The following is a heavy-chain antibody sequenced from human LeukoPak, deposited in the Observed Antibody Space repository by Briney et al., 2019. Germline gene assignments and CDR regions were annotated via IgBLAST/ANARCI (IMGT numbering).Heavy chain of an antibody. CDR3: AEGGLVHPLHI. J-gene: IGHJ3*02. V-gene: IGHV3-23*01. Sequence: GGSLGLSCAASGFTFSNYAMSWVRQAPGKGLEWVSGINGNGGSTYNADSVKGRFTISRDNSKNTLYLQMNSLRAEDTAVYYCAEGGLVHPLHIWGQGTMVTVSS. CDR2: INGNGGST. D-gene: IGHD3/OR15-3a*01. CDR1: GFTFSNYA.